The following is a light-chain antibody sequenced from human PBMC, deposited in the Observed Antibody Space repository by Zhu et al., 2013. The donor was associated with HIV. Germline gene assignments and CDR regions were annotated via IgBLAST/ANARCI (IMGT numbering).Light chain of an antibody. Sequence: QSALTQPASVSGSPGQSITISCTGSSNDVGGYNYVSWYQQHPGKAPKLIIFDVYSRPSGISSRFSASKSGNTASLTVSNLQAEDEADYYCCSYGGDTTRSVLFGGGTKLTV. V-gene: IGLV2-14*03. CDR3: CSYGGDTTRSVL. J-gene: IGLJ2*01. CDR1: SNDVGGYNY. CDR2: DVY.